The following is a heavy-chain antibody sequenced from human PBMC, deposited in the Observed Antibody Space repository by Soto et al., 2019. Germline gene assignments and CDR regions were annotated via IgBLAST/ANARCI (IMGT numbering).Heavy chain of an antibody. CDR3: AIWSNWNPLYYRGMDV. CDR2: IIPLHNTS. CDR1: GGGFTNYS. D-gene: IGHD1-20*01. V-gene: IGHV1-69*08. J-gene: IGHJ6*02. Sequence: SVKVSCKVSGGGFTNYSLNWVRHAPGQGLEWLGGIIPLHNTSNYSLKLLGRGSVTADISSNTVYMHLSGLTSDDTATYYCAIWSNWNPLYYRGMDVWGQGTTVTVSS.